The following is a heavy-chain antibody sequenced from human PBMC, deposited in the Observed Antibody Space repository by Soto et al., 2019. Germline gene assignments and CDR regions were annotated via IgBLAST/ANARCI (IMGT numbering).Heavy chain of an antibody. Sequence: QVQLVQSGAEVKKPGASVKVSCKASGYTFTSYAMHWVRQAPGQRLEWMGWINAGNGNTKYSQKFQGRVTITRDTSASTAYMELSSLRSEDTAVYYCAREGVGSYDFWSGSFFDLWGRGTLVTVSS. CDR1: GYTFTSYA. J-gene: IGHJ2*01. CDR3: AREGVGSYDFWSGSFFDL. V-gene: IGHV1-3*01. CDR2: INAGNGNT. D-gene: IGHD3-3*01.